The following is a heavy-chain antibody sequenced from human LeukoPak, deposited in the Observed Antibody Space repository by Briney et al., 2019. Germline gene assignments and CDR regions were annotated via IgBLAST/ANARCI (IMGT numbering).Heavy chain of an antibody. Sequence: GGSLRLSCEASEFTFSIYSMNWFRKAPGKGLEWVSYISSSSSTIYYAESVKGRFTISRDNAKNSLYLQMNSLRVEGTAVYYCARSRGNSGSYPLDYWGQGTLVTVSS. CDR2: ISSSSSTI. CDR3: ARSRGNSGSYPLDY. J-gene: IGHJ4*02. D-gene: IGHD1-26*01. CDR1: EFTFSIYS. V-gene: IGHV3-48*01.